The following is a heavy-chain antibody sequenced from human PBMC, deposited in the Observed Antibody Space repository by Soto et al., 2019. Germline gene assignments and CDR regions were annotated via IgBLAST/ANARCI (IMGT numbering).Heavy chain of an antibody. J-gene: IGHJ4*02. CDR3: ARGWELLDY. CDR1: GFTFSSYG. V-gene: IGHV3-33*01. CDR2: IWYDGSNK. D-gene: IGHD1-26*01. Sequence: QVQLVESGGGVVQPGRSLRLSCAASGFTFSSYGMHWVRQATGKGLEWVAVIWYDGSNKYYADSVKGRFTISRDNSKNTLYLQMNSLRAEDTAVYYCARGWELLDYWGQGTLVTVSS.